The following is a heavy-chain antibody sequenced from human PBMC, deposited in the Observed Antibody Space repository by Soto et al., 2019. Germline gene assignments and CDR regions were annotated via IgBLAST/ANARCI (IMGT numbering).Heavy chain of an antibody. CDR3: AKGEDYYDSSGPQYFQH. CDR2: SNAGNGNT. Sequence: ASVKVSCKASGYTFTSYAMHWVRQAPGQRLEWMGWSNAGNGNTKYSQEFQGRVTITRDTSASTAYMELNSLRAEDTAVYYCAKGEDYYDSSGPQYFQHWGQGTLVTVSS. J-gene: IGHJ1*01. D-gene: IGHD3-22*01. V-gene: IGHV1-3*02. CDR1: GYTFTSYA.